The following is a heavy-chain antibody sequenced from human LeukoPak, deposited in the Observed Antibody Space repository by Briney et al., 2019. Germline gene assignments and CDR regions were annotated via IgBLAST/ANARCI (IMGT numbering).Heavy chain of an antibody. Sequence: GESLKISCKGSGYSFTSYWISWVRQMPGKGLEWMGRIDPSDSYTNHSPSFQGHVTISADKSISTAYLQWSSLKASDTAMYYCARRVGTTYYYYGMDVWGQGTTVTVSS. J-gene: IGHJ6*02. CDR3: ARRVGTTYYYYGMDV. CDR1: GYSFTSYW. CDR2: IDPSDSYT. V-gene: IGHV5-10-1*01. D-gene: IGHD1-1*01.